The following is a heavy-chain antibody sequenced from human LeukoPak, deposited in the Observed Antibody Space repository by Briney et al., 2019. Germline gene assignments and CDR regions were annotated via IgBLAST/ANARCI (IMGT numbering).Heavy chain of an antibody. V-gene: IGHV4-34*01. CDR3: ARAGSSYYFDY. J-gene: IGHJ4*02. CDR2: IHRIGST. D-gene: IGHD6-13*01. CDR1: GGSFSGYY. Sequence: SETLSLTCPVYGGSFSGYYWSWIRQSPGKGLEWIGEIHRIGSTNYNPSLKSRVTISVDTFKNQFSLKLSSVTAADTAVYYCARAGSSYYFDYWGQGTLVTVSS.